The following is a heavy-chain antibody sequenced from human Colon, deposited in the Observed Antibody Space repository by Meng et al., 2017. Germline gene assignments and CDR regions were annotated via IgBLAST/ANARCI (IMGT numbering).Heavy chain of an antibody. V-gene: IGHV4-30-4*01. J-gene: IGHJ5*02. CDR1: GGSISSGDYY. D-gene: IGHD4-17*01. CDR2: IYYSGST. Sequence: QVRLKESGPGLVRPSQTLSLTCTVSGGSISSGDYYWSWIRQPPGKGLEWIGYIYYSGSTYSNASLKSRVTISIDRSKNQFSLKLSSVTAADTAVYYCARDRKHYGERGWFDPWGQGTLVTVSS. CDR3: ARDRKHYGERGWFDP.